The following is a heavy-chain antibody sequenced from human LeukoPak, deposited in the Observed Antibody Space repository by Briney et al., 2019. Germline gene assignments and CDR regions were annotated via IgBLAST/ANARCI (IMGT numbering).Heavy chain of an antibody. CDR3: AVDILTVSDC. CDR1: GGSISSGGYY. V-gene: IGHV4-31*03. CDR2: IYYSGST. D-gene: IGHD3-9*01. Sequence: SETLSLTCTVSGGSISSGGYYWSWIRQHPGKGLEWIGYIYYSGSTYYNPSLKSRVTISVDTSKNQFSLKLSSVTAADTAVYYCAVDILTVSDCWGQGTLVTVSS. J-gene: IGHJ4*02.